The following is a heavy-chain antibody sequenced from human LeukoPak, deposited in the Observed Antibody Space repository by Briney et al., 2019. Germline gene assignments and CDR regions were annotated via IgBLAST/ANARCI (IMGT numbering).Heavy chain of an antibody. CDR3: ARVVNPTYCSSPRCYWKGWFDP. D-gene: IGHD2-2*01. CDR2: IVPIFGTA. J-gene: IGHJ5*02. Sequence: ASVKVSCKASGGTFSRYAVSWVRQAPGQGLEWMGGIVPIFGTANYAQKFQGRVTITADESTGTAYMDLSSLRYEDTAVYYCARVVNPTYCSSPRCYWKGWFDPWGQGTLVTVSS. V-gene: IGHV1-69*13. CDR1: GGTFSRYA.